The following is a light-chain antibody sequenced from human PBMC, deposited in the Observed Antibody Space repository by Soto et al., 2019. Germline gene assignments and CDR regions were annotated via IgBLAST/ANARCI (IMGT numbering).Light chain of an antibody. CDR3: SSYTSSSTSVV. Sequence: QRVLTQPASVSGSPGQSITISCTGTSSDVGGYNYVSWYQQHPGKAPKLMIYDVSNRPSGVSNRFSGSKSGNTASLTISGLQAEDEADYYCSSYTSSSTSVVFGGGTKLTVL. V-gene: IGLV2-14*01. CDR1: SSDVGGYNY. CDR2: DVS. J-gene: IGLJ2*01.